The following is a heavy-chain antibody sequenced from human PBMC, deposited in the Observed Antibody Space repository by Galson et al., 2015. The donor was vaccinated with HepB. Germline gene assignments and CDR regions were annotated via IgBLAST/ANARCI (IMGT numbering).Heavy chain of an antibody. V-gene: IGHV3-30*03. J-gene: IGHJ4*02. CDR2: ISYDGSNK. CDR3: AREGGSGWYQAY. D-gene: IGHD6-19*01. Sequence: SLRLSCAASGFTFSSYSMNWVRQAPGKGLEWVAVISYDGSNKYYADSVKGRFTISRDNSKNTLYLQMNSLRAEDTAVYYCAREGGSGWYQAYWGQGTLVTVPS. CDR1: GFTFSSYS.